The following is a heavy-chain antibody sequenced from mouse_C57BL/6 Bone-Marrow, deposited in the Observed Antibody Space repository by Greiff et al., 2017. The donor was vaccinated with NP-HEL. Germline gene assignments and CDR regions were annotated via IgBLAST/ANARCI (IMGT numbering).Heavy chain of an antibody. D-gene: IGHD1-1*01. CDR2: INYDGSST. V-gene: IGHV5-16*01. Sequence: EVMLVESEGGLVQPGSSMKLSCTASGFTFSDYYMAWVRQVPEKGLEWVANINYDGSSTYYLDSLKSRFIISRDNAKNILYLQMSSLKSEDTATYYCARFTTVVWDYAMDYWGQGTSVTVSS. CDR1: GFTFSDYY. CDR3: ARFTTVVWDYAMDY. J-gene: IGHJ4*01.